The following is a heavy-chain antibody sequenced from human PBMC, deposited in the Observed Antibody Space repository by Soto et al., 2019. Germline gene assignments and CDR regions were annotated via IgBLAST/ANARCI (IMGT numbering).Heavy chain of an antibody. CDR2: INTLSTAI. CDR1: GFTFTDYY. J-gene: IGHJ4*02. Sequence: GGSLRLSCEGSGFTFTDYYMTWIRQAPGKGLEWVAYINTLSTAIYYADSVKGRFTISRDNAKNSLYLQMNGLRAEDTATYYCARRLQWQLRPLDSWGRGALVTVSS. V-gene: IGHV3-11*01. D-gene: IGHD6-19*01. CDR3: ARRLQWQLRPLDS.